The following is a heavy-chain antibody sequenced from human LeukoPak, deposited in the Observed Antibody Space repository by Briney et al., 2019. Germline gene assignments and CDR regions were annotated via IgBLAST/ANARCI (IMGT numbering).Heavy chain of an antibody. CDR2: IYYSGST. J-gene: IGHJ4*02. D-gene: IGHD5-12*01. V-gene: IGHV4-31*03. Sequence: SETLSLTCTVSGGSISSCCYYWSWIRQHPGKVLEWIGYIYYSGSTYYNPSLKSRVTISVDTSKNQFSLKLSSVTAADTAVYYCARGIVATLFHWGQGTLVTVSS. CDR3: ARGIVATLFH. CDR1: GGSISSCCYY.